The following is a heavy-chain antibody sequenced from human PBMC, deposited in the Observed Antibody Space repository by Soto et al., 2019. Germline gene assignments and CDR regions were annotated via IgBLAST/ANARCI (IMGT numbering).Heavy chain of an antibody. CDR1: GFTFSTYW. CDR2: IRQDGSER. Sequence: EVHLGDSGGDLVQPGGSLRLSCAASGFTFSTYWMSWVRQAPGKGLEWVATIRQDGSERHYVDSVKGRFTISRDNTNNLLYLQLNSLRVEDTALYYCARGCGRPSRPYYFDSWGQGALVTVSS. V-gene: IGHV3-7*05. J-gene: IGHJ4*02. D-gene: IGHD2-2*01. CDR3: ARGCGRPSRPYYFDS.